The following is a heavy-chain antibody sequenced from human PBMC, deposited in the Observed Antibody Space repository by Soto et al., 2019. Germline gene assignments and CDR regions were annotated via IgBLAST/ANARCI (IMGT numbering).Heavy chain of an antibody. Sequence: PVESLSIYDKGSGDTITIYWNGGVRQMPGKGLESMGIIYPGDSDTIYSPSFQGQVTISADKSISTAYLQWSSLKASDTAMYFCARQHGAYCFDYWGQGTMVTVSS. CDR2: IYPGDSDT. J-gene: IGHJ4*02. CDR3: ARQHGAYCFDY. V-gene: IGHV5-51*01. D-gene: IGHD1-26*01. CDR1: GDTITIYW.